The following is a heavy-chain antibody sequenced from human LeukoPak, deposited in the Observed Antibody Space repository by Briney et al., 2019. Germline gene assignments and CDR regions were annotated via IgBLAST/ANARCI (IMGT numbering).Heavy chain of an antibody. CDR3: ARGFDNPTGGHIAAFDY. Sequence: VESLKISCKCSGYSFTSYWIGWVRQLPGKGLEWMGMIYPGDSDTRYSPSFQGQVTISADKSISTAYLQWSSLKASDTAMYYCARGFDNPTGGHIAAFDYWGQGTLVTVSS. V-gene: IGHV5-51*01. D-gene: IGHD3-10*01. CDR2: IYPGDSDT. CDR1: GYSFTSYW. J-gene: IGHJ4*02.